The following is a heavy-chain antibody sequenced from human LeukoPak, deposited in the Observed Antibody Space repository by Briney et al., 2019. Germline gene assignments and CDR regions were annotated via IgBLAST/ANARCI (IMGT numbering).Heavy chain of an antibody. J-gene: IGHJ6*03. CDR3: ARVEGGRQQPYYYYYMDV. D-gene: IGHD6-13*01. V-gene: IGHV1-69*13. CDR2: IIPIFGTA. Sequence: SVKVSCKASGFTFTSSAVQWVRQARGQRLEWMGGIIPIFGTANYAQKFQGRVTITADESTSTAYMELSSLRSEDTAVYYCARVEGGRQQPYYYYYMDVWGKGTTVTVSS. CDR1: GFTFTSSA.